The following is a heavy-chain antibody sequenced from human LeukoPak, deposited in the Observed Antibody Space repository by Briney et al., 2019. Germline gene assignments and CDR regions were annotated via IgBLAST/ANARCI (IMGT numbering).Heavy chain of an antibody. CDR3: ARDSQLGYCSSTSCYTGQDLGY. CDR1: GYTFTSYY. J-gene: IGHJ4*02. D-gene: IGHD2-2*02. Sequence: ASVKVSCKASGYTFTSYYMHWVRQAPGQGLEWMGIINPSGGSTSYAQKFQGRVTITRDMSTSTVYMELSSLRSEDTALYYCARDSQLGYCSSTSCYTGQDLGYWGKGTLVTVS. CDR2: INPSGGST. V-gene: IGHV1-46*01.